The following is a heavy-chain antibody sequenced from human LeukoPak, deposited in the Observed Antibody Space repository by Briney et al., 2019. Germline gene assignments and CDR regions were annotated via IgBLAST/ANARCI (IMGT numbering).Heavy chain of an antibody. CDR2: IYYSGGT. Sequence: PSETLSFTCTVPGGSISSYYWSWIRQPPGKRLEWIGYIYYSGGTNYNPSLKSRVTISVDTSKNQFSLKLSSVTAADTAVYYCARADVLRYFDWLDSGYYFDYWGQGTLVTVSS. V-gene: IGHV4-59*01. D-gene: IGHD3-9*01. J-gene: IGHJ4*02. CDR3: ARADVLRYFDWLDSGYYFDY. CDR1: GGSISSYY.